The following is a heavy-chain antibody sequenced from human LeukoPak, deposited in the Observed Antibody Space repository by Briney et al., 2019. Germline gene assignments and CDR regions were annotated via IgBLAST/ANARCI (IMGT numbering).Heavy chain of an antibody. CDR2: IWYDGGNK. CDR1: GFTFSSYG. V-gene: IGHV3-33*01. CDR3: ARGRSSTSTFDAFDI. J-gene: IGHJ3*02. Sequence: PGGSLRPSCAASGFTFSSYGMHWVRQAPGKGLEWVAVIWYDGGNKYYADSVKGRFTISRDNSKNALYLQMNSLRAEDTAVYYCARGRSSTSTFDAFDIWGQGTMVTVSS. D-gene: IGHD2-2*01.